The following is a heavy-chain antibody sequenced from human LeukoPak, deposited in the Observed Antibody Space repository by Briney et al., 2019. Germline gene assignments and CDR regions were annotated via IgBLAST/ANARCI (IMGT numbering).Heavy chain of an antibody. J-gene: IGHJ4*02. V-gene: IGHV4-59*01. Sequence: SETLSLTCTVSGGSSSAYLSTWIRQPPGQGLEWIGLIYNSGSTNYNPSLKSRVIISSDTSKNQFSLHLTSETAADTTVYYCARVFSDGGRGTLVSVSS. CDR2: IYNSGST. CDR1: GGSSSAYL. D-gene: IGHD2-21*01. CDR3: ARVFSD.